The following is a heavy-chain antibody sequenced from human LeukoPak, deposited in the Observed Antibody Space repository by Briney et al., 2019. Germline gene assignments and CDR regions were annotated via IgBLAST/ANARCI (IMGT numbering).Heavy chain of an antibody. CDR3: ARSPNYYDRASSLDY. J-gene: IGHJ4*02. V-gene: IGHV1-46*01. D-gene: IGHD3-22*01. Sequence: ASVKVSCKASGYTFTSYGISWVRQATGQGLEWMGIINPSGGSTSYAQKFQGRVTMTRDMSTSTVYMELSSLRSEDTAVYYCARSPNYYDRASSLDYWGQGTLVTVSS. CDR1: GYTFTSYG. CDR2: INPSGGST.